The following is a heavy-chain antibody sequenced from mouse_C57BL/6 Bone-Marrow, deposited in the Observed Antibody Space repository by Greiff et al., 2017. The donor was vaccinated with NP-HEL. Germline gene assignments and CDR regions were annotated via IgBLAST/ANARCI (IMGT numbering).Heavy chain of an antibody. CDR3: AIWLRRSYFDY. Sequence: QVQLQQPGAELVKPGASVKLSCKASGYTFTSYWMQWVKQRPGQGLEWIGEIDPSDSYTNYNQKFKGKATLTVDTSSSTAYMQLSSLTSEDSAVYYCAIWLRRSYFDYWGQGTTLTVSS. V-gene: IGHV1-50*01. D-gene: IGHD2-2*01. CDR1: GYTFTSYW. J-gene: IGHJ2*01. CDR2: IDPSDSYT.